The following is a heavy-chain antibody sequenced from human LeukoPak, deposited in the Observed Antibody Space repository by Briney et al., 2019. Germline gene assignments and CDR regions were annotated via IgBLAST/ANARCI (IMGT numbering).Heavy chain of an antibody. CDR2: ISSSSSYI. CDR3: ARDKWIQLWLGSNAFDI. J-gene: IGHJ3*02. CDR1: GFTFSDYY. Sequence: PGGSLRLSCAASGFTFSDYYMSWIRQAPGKGLEWVSSISSSSSYIYYADSVKGRFTISRDNAKNSLYLQMNSLRAEDTAVYYCARDKWIQLWLGSNAFDIWGQGTMVTVSS. V-gene: IGHV3-11*06. D-gene: IGHD5-18*01.